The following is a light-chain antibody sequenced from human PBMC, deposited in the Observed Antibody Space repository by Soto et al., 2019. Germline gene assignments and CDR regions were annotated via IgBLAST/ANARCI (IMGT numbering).Light chain of an antibody. CDR2: DIF. J-gene: IGKJ4*01. CDR1: QSVGSD. V-gene: IGKV3D-15*01. CDR3: QQYNSWRLN. Sequence: EIVLTQSPATLSVSPGERATLSCRPSQSVGSDLAWYQQKPVQAPSLVIHDIFTRATGVPTRISGNECGTELNLTISSLQSEDFAVYYCQQYNSWRLNLAGGTEVDIK.